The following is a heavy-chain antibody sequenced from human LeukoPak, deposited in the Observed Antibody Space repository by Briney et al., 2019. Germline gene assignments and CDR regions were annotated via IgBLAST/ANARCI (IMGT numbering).Heavy chain of an antibody. J-gene: IGHJ1*01. D-gene: IGHD6-13*01. CDR3: ASHRITAAEEYFQH. CDR1: GGSISSSSYY. Sequence: SETLSLTCTVSGGSISSSSYYWGWIRQPPGKGLEWVGYIYYSGTTNYNPPLKSRVTISVDTSKNEFSLKLSSVTAADTAVYYCASHRITAAEEYFQHWGQGTLVTVSS. CDR2: IYYSGTT. V-gene: IGHV4-61*05.